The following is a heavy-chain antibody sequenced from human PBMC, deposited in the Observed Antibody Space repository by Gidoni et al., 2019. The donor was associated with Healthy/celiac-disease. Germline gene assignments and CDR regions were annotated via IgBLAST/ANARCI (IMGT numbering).Heavy chain of an antibody. Sequence: QLQLQESGPGLVKPSETLSLTCTVSGGSISSSSYYWGWIRQPPGKGLEWIGSIYYSGSTYYNPSLKSRVTISVDTSKNQFSLKLSSVTAADTAVYYCARHLGYDFWSGYFDYWGQGTLVTVSS. D-gene: IGHD3-3*01. CDR3: ARHLGYDFWSGYFDY. V-gene: IGHV4-39*01. CDR2: IYYSGST. J-gene: IGHJ4*02. CDR1: GGSISSSSYY.